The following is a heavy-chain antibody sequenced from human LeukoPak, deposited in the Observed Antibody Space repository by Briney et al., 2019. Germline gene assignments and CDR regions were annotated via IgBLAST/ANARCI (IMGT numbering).Heavy chain of an antibody. J-gene: IGHJ2*01. CDR3: ARVEAVAPSGWYFDL. Sequence: SETLSLTCTVSGGSISNYYWNCIRQPPGKGLEWMGDIYYSGSTNYNPSLKIRVTISVDTSKNQSSLKLSSVTAADTAVYSCARVEAVAPSGWYFDLWGRGTLVTVSS. V-gene: IGHV4-59*01. CDR2: IYYSGST. D-gene: IGHD6-19*01. CDR1: GGSISNYY.